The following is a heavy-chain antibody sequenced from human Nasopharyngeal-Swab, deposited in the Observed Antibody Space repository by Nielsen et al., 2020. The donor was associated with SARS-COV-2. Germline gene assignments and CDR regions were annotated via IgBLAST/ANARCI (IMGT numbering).Heavy chain of an antibody. CDR3: ARGSSYDSSGYYSHYYYGMDV. D-gene: IGHD3-22*01. CDR2: INPNSGGT. J-gene: IGHJ6*02. V-gene: IGHV1-2*04. CDR1: GYTFIGSY. Sequence: ASVKVSCKASGYTFIGSYMHWVRQAPGQGLEWMGWINPNSGGTNYAQKFQGWVTMTRDTSISTAYMELSRLRSDDTAVYYCARGSSYDSSGYYSHYYYGMDVWGQGTTVTVSS.